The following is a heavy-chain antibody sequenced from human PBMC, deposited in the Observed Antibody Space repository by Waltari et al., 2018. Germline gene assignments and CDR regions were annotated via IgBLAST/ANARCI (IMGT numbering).Heavy chain of an antibody. CDR1: GGSISRGSYY. Sequence: QVQLQESGPGLVKPSQTLSLTRTVSGGSISRGSYYWSWIRQPAGKGLEWIGRIYTSGSTNYNPSLKSRVTISVDTSKNQFSLKLSSVTAADTAVYYCARGGSRFDPWGQGTLVTVSS. V-gene: IGHV4-61*02. D-gene: IGHD3-10*01. CDR2: IYTSGST. J-gene: IGHJ5*02. CDR3: ARGGSRFDP.